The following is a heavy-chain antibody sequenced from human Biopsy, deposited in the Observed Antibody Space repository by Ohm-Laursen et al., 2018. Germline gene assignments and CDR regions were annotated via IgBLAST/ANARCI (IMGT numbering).Heavy chain of an antibody. CDR3: AEDLRNNNWGVEN. CDR1: GFSFSSYG. D-gene: IGHD7-27*01. CDR2: ISDDRRNK. Sequence: SLGLSCAASGFSFSSYGMHWVRQAPGKGLEWVAVISDDRRNKYYVDSVKGRLTISRDNSKNTLYLQMNNLRAEDTAVFYCAEDLRNNNWGVENWGQGTLVTVSS. J-gene: IGHJ4*02. V-gene: IGHV3-30*18.